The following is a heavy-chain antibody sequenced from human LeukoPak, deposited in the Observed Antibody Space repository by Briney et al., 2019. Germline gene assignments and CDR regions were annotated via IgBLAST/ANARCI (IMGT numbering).Heavy chain of an antibody. CDR1: GGTFSSYA. CDR2: TIPILGIA. V-gene: IGHV1-69*04. Sequence: GASVKVSCKASGGTFSSYAISWVRQAPGQGLERMGRTIPILGIANYAQKFQGRVTLTADKSTSTAYLELSSLRSEDTAVYYCARDGIAVAGTSYYYGMDVWGQGTTVTVSS. J-gene: IGHJ6*02. CDR3: ARDGIAVAGTSYYYGMDV. D-gene: IGHD6-19*01.